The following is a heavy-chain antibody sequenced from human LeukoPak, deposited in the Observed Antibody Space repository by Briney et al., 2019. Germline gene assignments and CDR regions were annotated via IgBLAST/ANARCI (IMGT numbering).Heavy chain of an antibody. J-gene: IGHJ4*02. CDR3: ARWDSSGCLDY. CDR2: ISSSGTTI. CDR1: GLTFSDYY. Sequence: PGGSLRLSCAASGLTFSDYYMSWIRQAPGKGLEWVSYISSSGTTIYYADSVKGRFTISRDNAKNSLYLQMNSLRAEETAVYFCARWDSSGCLDYWGQGTLVTVSS. V-gene: IGHV3-11*01. D-gene: IGHD3-22*01.